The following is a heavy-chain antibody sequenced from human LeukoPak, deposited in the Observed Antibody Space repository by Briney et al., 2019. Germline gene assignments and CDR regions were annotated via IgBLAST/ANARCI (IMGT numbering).Heavy chain of an antibody. J-gene: IGHJ6*04. V-gene: IGHV1-18*04. D-gene: IGHD3-10*01. Sequence: GASVKVSFKASGYTFTSYGISWVRQAPGQGLEWMGWISAYNGNTNYAQKLQGRVTMTTDTSTSTAYMELRSLRSDDTAVYYCARGTMVRGVIPSYYYGMDVWGKGTTVTVSS. CDR3: ARGTMVRGVIPSYYYGMDV. CDR1: GYTFTSYG. CDR2: ISAYNGNT.